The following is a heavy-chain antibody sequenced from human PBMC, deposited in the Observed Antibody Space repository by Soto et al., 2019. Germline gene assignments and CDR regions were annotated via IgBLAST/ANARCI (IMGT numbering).Heavy chain of an antibody. Sequence: QVQLRESGPGLVKPSETLSLTCNVSGGSISPHYVNWIRQPAGQGLEWIGRVHPSGSSDYSPSLKRRVTMSVDTSKKQFSLKLNSVPAADTAVYYCAREVYTSGWNYDYWGQGILATVSS. D-gene: IGHD6-19*01. CDR2: VHPSGSS. J-gene: IGHJ4*02. CDR1: GGSISPHY. V-gene: IGHV4-4*07. CDR3: AREVYTSGWNYDY.